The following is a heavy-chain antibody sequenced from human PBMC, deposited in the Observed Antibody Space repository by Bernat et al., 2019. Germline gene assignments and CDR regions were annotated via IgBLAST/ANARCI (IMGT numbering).Heavy chain of an antibody. CDR3: ARQEGFYCSSTSCYAGGAWFDP. V-gene: IGHV4-39*01. CDR2: IYYSGRT. J-gene: IGHJ5*02. CDR1: GGSISSSSYY. D-gene: IGHD2-2*01. Sequence: QLQLQESGPGLVKPSETLSLTCTVSGGSISSSSYYWGWIRQPPGKGLEWIGSIYYSGRTYYNPSLKSRVTISVDTSKNQFSLKLSSVTAADTAVYYCARQEGFYCSSTSCYAGGAWFDPWGQGTLVTVSS.